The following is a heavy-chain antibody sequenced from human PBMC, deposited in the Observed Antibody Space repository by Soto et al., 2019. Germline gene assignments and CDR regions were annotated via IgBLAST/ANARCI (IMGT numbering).Heavy chain of an antibody. J-gene: IGHJ4*02. CDR2: ISWNSGSI. Sequence: GGSLRLSCAASGFTFDDYAMHWVRQAPGKGLEWVSGISWNSGSIGYADSVKGRFTISRDNAKNSLYLQMNSLRAEDTALDYCAKGCHYCDILTGYYDYWGQGTLVTVSS. CDR1: GFTFDDYA. CDR3: AKGCHYCDILTGYYDY. D-gene: IGHD3-9*01. V-gene: IGHV3-9*01.